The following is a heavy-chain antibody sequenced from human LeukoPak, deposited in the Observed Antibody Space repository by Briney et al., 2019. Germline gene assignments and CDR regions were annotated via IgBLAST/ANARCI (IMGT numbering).Heavy chain of an antibody. D-gene: IGHD6-19*01. J-gene: IGHJ4*02. CDR1: GGSISSSSYY. V-gene: IGHV4-39*01. Sequence: SETLSLTCTVSGGSISSSSYYWGWIRQPPGKGLEWIGSIYYSGSTYYNPSLKSRVTISVDTSKNQFSLKLSSVTAADTAVYYCAKQRIPHIAVAGSDYWGQGTLVTVSS. CDR2: IYYSGST. CDR3: AKQRIPHIAVAGSDY.